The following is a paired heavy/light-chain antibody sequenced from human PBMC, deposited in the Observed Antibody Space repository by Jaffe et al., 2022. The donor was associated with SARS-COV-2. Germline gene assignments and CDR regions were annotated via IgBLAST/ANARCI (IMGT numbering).Light chain of an antibody. Sequence: SYELTQPPSVSVSPGQTASITCSGDKLGDKYACWYQQKPGQSPVLVIYQDSKRPSGIPERFSGSNSGNTATLTISGTQAMDEADYYCQAWDSSTAGFGGGTKLTVL. CDR3: QAWDSSTAG. CDR2: QDS. V-gene: IGLV3-1*01. J-gene: IGLJ2*01. CDR1: KLGDKY.
Heavy chain of an antibody. V-gene: IGHV3-43*02. CDR2: ISGDGGST. J-gene: IGHJ4*02. CDR1: GFTFDDYA. CDR3: AKEKYLGDIVGATEGFDY. Sequence: EVQLVESGGGVVQPGGSLRLSCAASGFTFDDYAMHWVRQAPGKGLEWVSLISGDGGSTYYADSVKGRFTISRDNSKNSLYLQMNSLRTEDTALYYCAKEKYLGDIVGATEGFDYWGQGTLVTVSS. D-gene: IGHD1-26*01.